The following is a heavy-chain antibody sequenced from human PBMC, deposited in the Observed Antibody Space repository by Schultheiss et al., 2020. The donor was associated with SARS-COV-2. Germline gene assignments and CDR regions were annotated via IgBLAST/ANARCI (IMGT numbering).Heavy chain of an antibody. CDR3: ARDGPGEILRFLEWLPPLGMDV. CDR2: INAGNGNT. V-gene: IGHV1-3*01. Sequence: ASVKVSCKASGYTFTNYGISWVRQAPGQRLEWMGWINAGNGNTKYSQKFQGRVTITRDTSASTAYMELSRLRSEDTAVYYCARDGPGEILRFLEWLPPLGMDVWGQGTTVTVSS. J-gene: IGHJ6*02. D-gene: IGHD3-3*01. CDR1: GYTFTNYG.